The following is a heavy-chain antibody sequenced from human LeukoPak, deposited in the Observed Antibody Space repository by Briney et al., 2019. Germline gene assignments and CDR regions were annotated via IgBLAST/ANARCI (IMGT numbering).Heavy chain of an antibody. V-gene: IGHV1-3*01. D-gene: IGHD6-19*01. Sequence: GASVKVSCKASGYTFTSYAMHWVRQAPGQRLEWMGWINAGNSNTKYSQKFQGRVTITRDTSASTAYMELSSLRSEDTAVYYCARTRYSSGWYWLDYWGQGTLVTVSS. CDR3: ARTRYSSGWYWLDY. J-gene: IGHJ4*02. CDR2: INAGNSNT. CDR1: GYTFTSYA.